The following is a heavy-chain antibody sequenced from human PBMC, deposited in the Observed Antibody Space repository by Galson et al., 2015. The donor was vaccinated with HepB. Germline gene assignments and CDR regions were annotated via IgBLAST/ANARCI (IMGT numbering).Heavy chain of an antibody. D-gene: IGHD2-15*01. J-gene: IGHJ3*02. Sequence: SVKVSCKASGGTFSSYAISWVRQAPGQGLEWMGGIIPIFGTANYAQKFQSRVTITADESTSTAYMELSSLRSEDTAVYYCARDPPYCSGGSCSDAFDIWGQGTMVTVSS. CDR2: IIPIFGTA. V-gene: IGHV1-69*13. CDR3: ARDPPYCSGGSCSDAFDI. CDR1: GGTFSSYA.